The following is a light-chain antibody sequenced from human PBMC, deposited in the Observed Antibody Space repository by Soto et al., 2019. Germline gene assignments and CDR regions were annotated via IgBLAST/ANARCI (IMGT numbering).Light chain of an antibody. J-gene: IGLJ3*02. CDR1: SGSIASNY. CDR2: EDN. Sequence: NFMLTQPNSVSESPGKTVTISCTRSSGSIASNYVQWYQQRPGSAPTTVIYEDNQRPSGVPDRFSGSIDSSSNSASLTISGLKTEDEADYYCQSYDSSNCWVFGGGTKVTVL. CDR3: QSYDSSNCWV. V-gene: IGLV6-57*04.